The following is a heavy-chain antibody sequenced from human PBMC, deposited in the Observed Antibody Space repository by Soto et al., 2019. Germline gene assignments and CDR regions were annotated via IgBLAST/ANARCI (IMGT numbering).Heavy chain of an antibody. J-gene: IGHJ4*02. CDR2: ITASESFT. CDR1: GFTFNNFA. CDR3: VKDSSRWYYFDY. V-gene: IGHV3-23*01. D-gene: IGHD6-13*01. Sequence: EVQLLESGGALVQPGGSLRLACAASGFTFNNFAMSWVRQAPGKGLEWVSGITASESFTYYAASVKGRFTISRDNRKNTLSLQIDSLRGEDTASYYCVKDSSRWYYFDYWGPGTLVTVSS.